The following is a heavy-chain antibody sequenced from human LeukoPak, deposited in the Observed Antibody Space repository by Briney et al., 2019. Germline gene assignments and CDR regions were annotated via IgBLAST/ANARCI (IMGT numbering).Heavy chain of an antibody. J-gene: IGHJ4*02. CDR2: ISSNSEYI. Sequence: GGSLRLSCAASGFTFSSYHINWVRQAPGKGLEWVSSISSNSEYIYYADSVKGRFTISRDNAKNSLYLQMNSLRAEDTAVYYCARGLCGGDCYDYWGQGTLVTVSS. CDR1: GFTFSSYH. CDR3: ARGLCGGDCYDY. V-gene: IGHV3-21*01. D-gene: IGHD2-21*01.